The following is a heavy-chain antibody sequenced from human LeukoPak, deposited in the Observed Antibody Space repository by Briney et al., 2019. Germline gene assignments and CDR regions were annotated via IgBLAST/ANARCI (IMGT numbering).Heavy chain of an antibody. J-gene: IGHJ4*02. CDR1: GYSFTSYC. CDR2: IYPGDSDT. V-gene: IGHV5-51*01. CDR3: ARGNQHCGGDCYHY. D-gene: IGHD2-21*02. Sequence: PGESLKISCKGSGYSFTSYCIAWVRQMPGKGLEWMGIIYPGDSDTRYSPSFQGQVTMSVDKSISTAYLQRSSPKASDTAMYYCARGNQHCGGDCYHYWGQGTLVTVSS.